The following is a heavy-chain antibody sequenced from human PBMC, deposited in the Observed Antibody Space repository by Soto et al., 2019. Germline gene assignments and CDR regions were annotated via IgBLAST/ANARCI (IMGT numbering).Heavy chain of an antibody. J-gene: IGHJ4*02. CDR1: GVSITSYK. CDR2: MYSSGSS. CDR3: ASVWSALEY. Sequence: QVQLQESGPGLVKPSETLSLTCTVSGVSITSYKWTWIRQSPGRGLEWIAYMYSSGSSSYNPSLKSRATISMDTFRNQYSLPLKSATAADTAVYYCASVWSALEYGGQGILVTVSS. V-gene: IGHV4-59*01. D-gene: IGHD2-21*01.